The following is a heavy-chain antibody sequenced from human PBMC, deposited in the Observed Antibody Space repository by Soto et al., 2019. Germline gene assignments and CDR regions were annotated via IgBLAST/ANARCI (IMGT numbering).Heavy chain of an antibody. V-gene: IGHV3-30-3*01. CDR1: GFTFSRHT. Sequence: QVQLVESGGGVVQPGRSLRLSCAASGFTFSRHTMHWVRQAPGKGLEWVAAISDDGSNTYYADSVKGRFTISRDNSKNXRXLXXNSLSSEDTAVHPCAREVYYDFWSGFNPRPYYFDDWGQGTLVTVSS. J-gene: IGHJ4*02. D-gene: IGHD3-3*01. CDR2: ISDDGSNT. CDR3: AREVYYDFWSGFNPRPYYFDD.